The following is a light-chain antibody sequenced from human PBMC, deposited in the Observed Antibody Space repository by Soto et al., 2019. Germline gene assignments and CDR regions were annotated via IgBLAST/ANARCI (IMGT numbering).Light chain of an antibody. Sequence: EIVLTQSPATLSLSPGERATLSCRASQSVSSYFAWYQQKPGQAPRLLIYDASNRATGIPARFSGSGSGTDFTLTISRLEPEDFAVYHCQQYGRSPTTFGQGTKVDIK. V-gene: IGKV3-20*01. CDR2: DAS. CDR1: QSVSSY. J-gene: IGKJ1*01. CDR3: QQYGRSPTT.